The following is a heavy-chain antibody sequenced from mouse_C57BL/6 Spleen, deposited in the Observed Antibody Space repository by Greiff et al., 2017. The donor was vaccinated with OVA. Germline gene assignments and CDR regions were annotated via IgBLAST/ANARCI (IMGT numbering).Heavy chain of an antibody. V-gene: IGHV1-52*01. CDR3: ARSQGLGGYFDV. D-gene: IGHD3-1*01. CDR1: GYTFTSYW. J-gene: IGHJ1*03. CDR2: IDPSDSET. Sequence: QVQLQQPGAELVRPGSSVKLSCKASGYTFTSYWMHWVKQRPIQGLEWIGNIDPSDSETHYNQKFKDKATLTVDKSSSTAYMQLSSLTSEDSAVYYCARSQGLGGYFDVWGTGTTVTVSS.